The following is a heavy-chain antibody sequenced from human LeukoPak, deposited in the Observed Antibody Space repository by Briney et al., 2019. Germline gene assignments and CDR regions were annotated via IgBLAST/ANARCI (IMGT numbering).Heavy chain of an antibody. CDR2: TNHSGST. D-gene: IGHD6-19*01. CDR3: ARRSSGWYRSYFDY. J-gene: IGHJ4*02. CDR1: GGSFSGYY. Sequence: SETLSLTCAVYGGSFSGYYWSWIRQPPGKGLEWIGETNHSGSTNYNPSLKSRVTISVDTSKNQFSLKLSSVTAADTAVYYCARRSSGWYRSYFDYWGQGTLVTVSS. V-gene: IGHV4-34*01.